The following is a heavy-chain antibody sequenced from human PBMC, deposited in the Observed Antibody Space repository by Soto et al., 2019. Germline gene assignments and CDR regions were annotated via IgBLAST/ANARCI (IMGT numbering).Heavy chain of an antibody. Sequence: SVKVSCKASGYTFTSYGISWVRQAPGRGLEWMGWISAYNGNTNYAQKLQGRVTMTTDTSTSTAYMELRSLRSDDTAVYYCARLAYCGGDCYYDVFNIWGQRTMVTVTS. V-gene: IGHV1-18*01. J-gene: IGHJ3*02. D-gene: IGHD2-21*02. CDR1: GYTFTSYG. CDR2: ISAYNGNT. CDR3: ARLAYCGGDCYYDVFNI.